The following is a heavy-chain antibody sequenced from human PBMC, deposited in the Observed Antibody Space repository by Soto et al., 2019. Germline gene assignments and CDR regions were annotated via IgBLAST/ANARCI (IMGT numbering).Heavy chain of an antibody. J-gene: IGHJ3*02. CDR1: GFTCNNYA. V-gene: IGHV3-30-3*02. Sequence: QQQLVESGGGVVQPGRSLRLSCSASGFTCNNYAMHGVRQAPGKGLEWVAVVSYSGTHQDYAESVNGRFSISRDNSKNTLYLEMTTLRSDDTAVDFCAKDGPGWEHLWASAFDMWGHGTRVTVSS. CDR2: VSYSGTHQ. CDR3: AKDGPGWEHLWASAFDM. D-gene: IGHD5-18*01.